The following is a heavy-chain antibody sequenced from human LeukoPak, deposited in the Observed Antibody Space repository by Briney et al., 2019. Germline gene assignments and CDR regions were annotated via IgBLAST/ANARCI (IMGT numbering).Heavy chain of an antibody. D-gene: IGHD6-19*01. CDR2: ISHSGST. CDR3: ARARQEWLAPSNRYYFDY. J-gene: IGHJ4*02. CDR1: GGSFSGYY. Sequence: SETLSLTCAVYGGSFSGYYWSWIRQPPGKGLEWIGEISHSGSTNYNPSLKSRVTISVDTSKNQFSLKLSSVTAADTAVYYCARARQEWLAPSNRYYFDYWGQGTLVTVSS. V-gene: IGHV4-34*01.